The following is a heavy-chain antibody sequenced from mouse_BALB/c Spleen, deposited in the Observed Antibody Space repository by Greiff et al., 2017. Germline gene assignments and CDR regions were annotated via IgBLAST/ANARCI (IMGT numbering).Heavy chain of an antibody. CDR3: ARGLLRDYYAMDY. Sequence: DVMLVESGGGLVKPGGSLKLSCAASGFTFSSYAMSWVRQTPEKRLEWVASISSGGSTYYPDSVKGRFTISRDNARNILYLQMSSLRSEDTAMYYCARGLLRDYYAMDYWGQGTSVTVSS. V-gene: IGHV5-6-5*01. J-gene: IGHJ4*01. CDR2: ISSGGST. CDR1: GFTFSSYA. D-gene: IGHD1-1*01.